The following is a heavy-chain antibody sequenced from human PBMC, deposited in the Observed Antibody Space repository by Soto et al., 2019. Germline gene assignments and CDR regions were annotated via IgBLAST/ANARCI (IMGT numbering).Heavy chain of an antibody. V-gene: IGHV4-59*01. CDR2: IYYSGST. J-gene: IGHJ6*03. D-gene: IGHD3-10*01. Sequence: SDTLSLTCTVPGGSISSYYWSWIRQPPGKGLAWIGYIYYSGSTNYNPSLKSRVTISVDTSKNQFSLKLSSVTAADTAVYYCARETLFITMVRGMAYYYYYMDVWGKGTTVTVSS. CDR1: GGSISSYY. CDR3: ARETLFITMVRGMAYYYYYMDV.